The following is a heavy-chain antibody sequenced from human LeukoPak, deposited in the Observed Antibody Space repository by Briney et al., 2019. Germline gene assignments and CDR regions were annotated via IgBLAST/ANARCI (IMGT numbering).Heavy chain of an antibody. V-gene: IGHV3-23*01. D-gene: IGHD3-22*01. Sequence: GGSLRLSCAASGFMFSNYDISWVRQAPGKGLEWLTAIISSGTTRYYAESVKGRFTISRDNSNNTVFLEMDSLRVEHTAVYYCAKSLTIWSSGSLDHWGQGTLVTVSS. CDR2: IISSGTTR. CDR3: AKSLTIWSSGSLDH. CDR1: GFMFSNYD. J-gene: IGHJ4*02.